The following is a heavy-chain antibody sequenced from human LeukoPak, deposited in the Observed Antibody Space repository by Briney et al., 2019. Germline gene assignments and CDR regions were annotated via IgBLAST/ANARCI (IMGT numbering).Heavy chain of an antibody. Sequence: GGSLRLSCAASGFTFSSYSMNWVRQAPGKGLEWVSYISSSSSTIYYADSVKGRFTISRDNAKNSLYLQMNSLRAEDTAVYYCARGFYYGSGSYSSNYYMDVWGKGTTVTVSS. CDR3: ARGFYYGSGSYSSNYYMDV. J-gene: IGHJ6*03. D-gene: IGHD3-10*01. V-gene: IGHV3-48*01. CDR1: GFTFSSYS. CDR2: ISSSSSTI.